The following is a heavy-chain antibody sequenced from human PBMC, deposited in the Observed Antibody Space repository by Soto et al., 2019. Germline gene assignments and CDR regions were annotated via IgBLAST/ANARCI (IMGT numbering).Heavy chain of an antibody. CDR3: ARVKIRKYYYDSSGYYYNPLKPAYFDL. D-gene: IGHD3-22*01. CDR1: GGSFSGYY. CDR2: INHSGST. J-gene: IGHJ4*02. Sequence: SETLSLTCAVYGGSFSGYYWSWIRQPPGKGLEWIGEINHSGSTNYNPSLKSRVTMSVDTSKNQFSLKLSSVTAADTAVYYCARVKIRKYYYDSSGYYYNPLKPAYFDLWGQGTLVTVSS. V-gene: IGHV4-34*01.